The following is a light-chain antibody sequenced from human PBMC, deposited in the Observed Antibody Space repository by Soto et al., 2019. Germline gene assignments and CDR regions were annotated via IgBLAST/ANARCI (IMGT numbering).Light chain of an antibody. Sequence: DIQLTQSPSFLSASVGDRVTITCRASQGISSFLAWYQQKPGKAPELLIFAASTLQNGVPSRFSGSGSGTEFTLTISSLQPEDFATYSCLHLNSSSPDTFGPGTKVDVK. CDR1: QGISSF. CDR2: AAS. CDR3: LHLNSSSPDT. V-gene: IGKV1-9*01. J-gene: IGKJ3*01.